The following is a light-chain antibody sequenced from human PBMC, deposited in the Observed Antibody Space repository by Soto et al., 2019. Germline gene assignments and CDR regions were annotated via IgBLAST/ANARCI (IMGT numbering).Light chain of an antibody. CDR3: QQRSNWPLT. V-gene: IGKV3D-20*02. J-gene: IGKJ4*01. CDR2: GAS. CDR1: QSVSSSY. Sequence: EIVLTQSPGTLSLSPGERATLSCRASQSVSSSYLAWYQQKPGQAPRLLIYGASSRATGIPDRFSGSGSGTDFTLTISSLQPEDVAVYYCQQRSNWPLTFGGGTKVDI.